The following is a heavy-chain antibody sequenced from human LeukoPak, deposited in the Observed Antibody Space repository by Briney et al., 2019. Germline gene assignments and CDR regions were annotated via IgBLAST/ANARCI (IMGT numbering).Heavy chain of an antibody. CDR1: GGTFSGYA. CDR2: IIPILGIA. J-gene: IGHJ4*02. Sequence: SVKVSCKASGGTFSGYAISWVRQAPGQGLEWMGRIIPILGIANYAQKFQGRVTITADKSTSTAYMELSSLRSEDTAVYYCARDSPPLLWFGSGSGDYWGQGTLVTVSS. D-gene: IGHD3-10*01. V-gene: IGHV1-69*04. CDR3: ARDSPPLLWFGSGSGDY.